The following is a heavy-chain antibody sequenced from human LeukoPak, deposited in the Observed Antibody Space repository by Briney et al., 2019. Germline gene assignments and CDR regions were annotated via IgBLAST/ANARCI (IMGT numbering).Heavy chain of an antibody. CDR3: ARYSSGWPS. D-gene: IGHD6-19*01. Sequence: SETLSLTCTVSGGSISNYYWSWIRQPSGKGLEWIGYVYYSGGTNYNPSLKSRVTISIDTSKNQFSLKLSSVTAADTAVYYCARYSSGWPSWGQGTLVTVSS. V-gene: IGHV4-59*08. CDR1: GGSISNYY. CDR2: VYYSGGT. J-gene: IGHJ5*02.